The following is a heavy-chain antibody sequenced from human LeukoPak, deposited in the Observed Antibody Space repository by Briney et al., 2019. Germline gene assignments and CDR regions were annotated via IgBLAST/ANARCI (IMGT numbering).Heavy chain of an antibody. CDR3: ARARTGVASSGWYRWFDP. CDR1: GYTFTSYG. D-gene: IGHD6-19*01. J-gene: IGHJ5*02. Sequence: GASVKVSCKASGYTFTSYGISWVRQASAQGLEWMGWISAYNGNTNYAQKLQGRVTMTTDTSTSTAYMELRSLRSDDTAVYYCARARTGVASSGWYRWFDPWGQGTLVTVSS. V-gene: IGHV1-18*01. CDR2: ISAYNGNT.